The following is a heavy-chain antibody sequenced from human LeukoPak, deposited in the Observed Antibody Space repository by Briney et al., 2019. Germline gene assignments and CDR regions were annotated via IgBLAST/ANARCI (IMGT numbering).Heavy chain of an antibody. CDR1: GYTFTGYY. V-gene: IGHV1-2*02. CDR2: INPNSGGT. D-gene: IGHD3-10*01. CDR3: ARSGGVVRGVITS. J-gene: IGHJ4*02. Sequence: ASVKVSCMASGYTFTGYYMHWVRQAPGQGLEWMGWINPNSGGTNYAQKFQGRVTMTRDTSISTAYMELSRLRSDDTAVYYCARSGGVVRGVITSWGQGTLVTVSS.